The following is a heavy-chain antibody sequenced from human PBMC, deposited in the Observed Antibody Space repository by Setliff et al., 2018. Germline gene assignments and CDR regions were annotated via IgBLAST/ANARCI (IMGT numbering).Heavy chain of an antibody. D-gene: IGHD2-2*01. CDR1: GGSIGPHY. CDR2: INHSGST. CDR3: ARGIGGYCSSMSCSNESWP. Sequence: PSETLSLTCTVSGGSIGPHYWSWIRQAPGKGLEWIGEINHSGSTNYNPSLKSRVTISVDTSKNQFSLKLSSVTAADTAVYYCARGIGGYCSSMSCSNESWPWGQGALVTVSS. V-gene: IGHV4-34*01. J-gene: IGHJ5*02.